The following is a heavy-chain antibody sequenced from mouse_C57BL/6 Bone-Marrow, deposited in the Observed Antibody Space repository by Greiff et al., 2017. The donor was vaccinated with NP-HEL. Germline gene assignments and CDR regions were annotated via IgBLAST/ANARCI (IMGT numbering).Heavy chain of an antibody. CDR3: AREGKWLRRRGYAMDY. J-gene: IGHJ4*01. V-gene: IGHV1-76*01. CDR1: GYTFTDYY. CDR2: IYPGSGNT. Sequence: QVQLQQSGAELVRPGASVKLSCKASGYTFTDYYINWVKQRPGQGLEWIARIYPGSGNTYYNEKFKGKATLTAEKSSSTAYMQLSSLTSEDSAVYFCAREGKWLRRRGYAMDYWGQGTSVTVSS. D-gene: IGHD2-2*01.